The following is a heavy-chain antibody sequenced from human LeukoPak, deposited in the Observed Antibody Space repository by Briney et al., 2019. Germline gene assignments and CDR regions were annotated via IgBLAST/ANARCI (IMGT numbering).Heavy chain of an antibody. V-gene: IGHV3-33*01. CDR3: ARGRRYCSSTSCYFWFDA. Sequence: GGSLGLSCAASGFTFSSYGMHWVRKAPGKGLEWVAVIWYDGSNKYYADSVKGRFTISRDNSKNTLYLQMNSLRAEDTAVYYCARGRRYCSSTSCYFWFDAWGQGTLVTVSS. J-gene: IGHJ5*02. CDR2: IWYDGSNK. CDR1: GFTFSSYG. D-gene: IGHD2-2*01.